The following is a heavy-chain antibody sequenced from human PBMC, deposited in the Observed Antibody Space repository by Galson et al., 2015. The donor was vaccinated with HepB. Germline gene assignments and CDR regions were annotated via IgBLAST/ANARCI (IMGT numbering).Heavy chain of an antibody. CDR3: ARDLRDYTNYVGWFDP. CDR1: EFTFGSYS. V-gene: IGHV3-48*01. CDR2: ISGSTTTI. J-gene: IGHJ5*02. Sequence: SLRLSCAASEFTFGSYSMNWVRQAPGKGLEWISYISGSTTTIYYADSVKGRFTISRDNAKNSLYLQMNSLRAEDTAVYYCARDLRDYTNYVGWFDPWGQGTLVTVSS. D-gene: IGHD4-11*01.